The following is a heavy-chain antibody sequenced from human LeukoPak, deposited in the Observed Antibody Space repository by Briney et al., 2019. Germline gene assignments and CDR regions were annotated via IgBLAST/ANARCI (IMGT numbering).Heavy chain of an antibody. CDR2: ISGSGGST. Sequence: GGSLRLSCVASGFTFSSYAMSWVRQAPGKGLEWVSAISGSGGSTYYADSVKGRFTISRDNSKNTLYLQMNSLRAEDTAVYYCAKDEGFCGGDCYDPRFFDYWGQGTLVTVSS. V-gene: IGHV3-23*01. D-gene: IGHD2-21*02. CDR3: AKDEGFCGGDCYDPRFFDY. J-gene: IGHJ4*02. CDR1: GFTFSSYA.